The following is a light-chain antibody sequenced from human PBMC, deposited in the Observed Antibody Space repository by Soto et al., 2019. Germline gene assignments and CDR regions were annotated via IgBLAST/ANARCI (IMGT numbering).Light chain of an antibody. CDR1: QSVSSNY. CDR3: QQYGRSYT. J-gene: IGKJ2*01. CDR2: GAS. V-gene: IGKV3-20*01. Sequence: EIVLTQSPGTLSLSPGERATLSCRASQSVSSNYLAWYQQQPGQAPRLLIYGASSRATGIPDRFSGSGSGTDFTLTISRLEPEDFAVYYCQQYGRSYTFGQGTKLEIK.